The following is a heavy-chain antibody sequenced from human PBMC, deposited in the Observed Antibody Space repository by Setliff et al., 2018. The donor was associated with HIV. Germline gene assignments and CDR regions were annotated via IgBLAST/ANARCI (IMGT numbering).Heavy chain of an antibody. D-gene: IGHD3-10*01. J-gene: IGHJ3*02. V-gene: IGHV1-69*05. CDR1: GGTFSSYA. CDR3: ARDRDWYGSGSYAFDI. Sequence: SVKVSCKASGGTFSSYAINWVRQAPGQGLEWMGWVSPYNGHTKYAQRFQGRVTITTDESTSTAYMELSSLRSEDTAVYYCARDRDWYGSGSYAFDIWGQGTMVTVSS. CDR2: VSPYNGHT.